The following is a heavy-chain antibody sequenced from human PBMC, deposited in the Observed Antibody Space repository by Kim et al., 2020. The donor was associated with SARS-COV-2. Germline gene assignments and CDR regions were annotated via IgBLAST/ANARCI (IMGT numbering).Heavy chain of an antibody. Sequence: NHNPYLQSRVTLSVDTSNNQFCLRLSSVTAADTAIYYCARGHSTSGYDYWGQGALVTVSS. CDR3: ARGHSTSGYDY. V-gene: IGHV4-34*01. D-gene: IGHD2-2*01. J-gene: IGHJ4*02.